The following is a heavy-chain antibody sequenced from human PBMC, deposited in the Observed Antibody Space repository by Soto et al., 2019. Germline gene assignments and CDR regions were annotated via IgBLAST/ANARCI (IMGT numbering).Heavy chain of an antibody. D-gene: IGHD3-3*01. Sequence: QVQLVQSGAEVKKPGSSVKVSCKASGGTFSSYTISWVRQAPGQGLEWMGRIIPILGIANYAQKFQGRVTITADKSTSTAYTELSSLRSEDTAVYYCATANFGVQPKGYMDVWGKGTTVTVSS. V-gene: IGHV1-69*02. J-gene: IGHJ6*03. CDR2: IIPILGIA. CDR1: GGTFSSYT. CDR3: ATANFGVQPKGYMDV.